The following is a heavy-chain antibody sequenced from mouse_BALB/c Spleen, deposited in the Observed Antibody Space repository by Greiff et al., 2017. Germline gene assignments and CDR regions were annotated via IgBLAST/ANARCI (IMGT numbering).Heavy chain of an antibody. CDR1: GYAFSSSW. Sequence: VQLQQSGPELVKPGASVKISCKASGYAFSSSWMNWVKQRPGQGLEWIGRIYPGDGDTNYNGKFKGKATLTADKSSSTAYMQLSSLTSVDSAVYFCARLGVSYYAMDYWGQGTSVTVSS. CDR3: ARLGVSYYAMDY. J-gene: IGHJ4*01. CDR2: IYPGDGDT. D-gene: IGHD3-3*01. V-gene: IGHV1-82*01.